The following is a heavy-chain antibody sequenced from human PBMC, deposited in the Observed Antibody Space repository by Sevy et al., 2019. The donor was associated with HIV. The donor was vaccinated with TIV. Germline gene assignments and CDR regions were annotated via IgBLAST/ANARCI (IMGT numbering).Heavy chain of an antibody. CDR1: GGTFSSYA. Sequence: ASVKVSCKASGGTFSSYAISWVRQAPGQGLEWMGGIIPIFGTANYAQRFQGRVTITADKSTSTAYMELSSLRSEDTAVYYCASWHSSGWYYFDYWGQGTLVTVSS. CDR3: ASWHSSGWYYFDY. D-gene: IGHD6-19*01. CDR2: IIPIFGTA. V-gene: IGHV1-69*06. J-gene: IGHJ4*02.